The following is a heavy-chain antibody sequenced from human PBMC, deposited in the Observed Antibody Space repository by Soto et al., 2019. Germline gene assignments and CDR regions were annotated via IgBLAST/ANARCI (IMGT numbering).Heavy chain of an antibody. J-gene: IGHJ6*02. Sequence: GGSLRLSCAASGFTFSSYGMHWVRQAPGKGLEWVAVISYDGSNKYYADSVKGRFTISRDNSKNTLYLQMNSLRAEDTAVYYCAKDLSPLTGLYYYGMDVWGQGTTVTVSS. CDR1: GFTFSSYG. CDR2: ISYDGSNK. CDR3: AKDLSPLTGLYYYGMDV. D-gene: IGHD3-9*01. V-gene: IGHV3-30*18.